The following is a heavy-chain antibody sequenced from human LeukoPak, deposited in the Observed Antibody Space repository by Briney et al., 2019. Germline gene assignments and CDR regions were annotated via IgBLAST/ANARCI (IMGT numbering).Heavy chain of an antibody. CDR2: IYYSGST. Sequence: PSETLSLTCTVSGGSITSSTYYWGWIRQPPGKGLEWIGSIYYSGSTYYNPSLKSRVTISVDTSKNQFSLKLSSVTAADTAVYYCARHQDYDSSGYFDYWGQGTLVTVSS. CDR1: GGSITSSTYY. V-gene: IGHV4-39*01. J-gene: IGHJ4*02. D-gene: IGHD3-22*01. CDR3: ARHQDYDSSGYFDY.